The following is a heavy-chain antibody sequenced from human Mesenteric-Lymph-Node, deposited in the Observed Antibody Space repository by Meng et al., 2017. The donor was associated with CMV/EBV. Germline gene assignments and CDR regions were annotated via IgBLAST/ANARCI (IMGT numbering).Heavy chain of an antibody. J-gene: IGHJ4*02. Sequence: SGPTLVKPTQTLTLTCTFSGFSLSTSGVGVGWIRQPPGKALEWLALIYWNDDKRYSPSLKNRLTITKDTSKNQVVLTLTNMDPVDTATYYCAHITMVRGLVGPIYYCDFWGQGALVTVSS. CDR3: AHITMVRGLVGPIYYCDF. V-gene: IGHV2-5*01. D-gene: IGHD3-10*01. CDR1: GFSLSTSGVG. CDR2: IYWNDDK.